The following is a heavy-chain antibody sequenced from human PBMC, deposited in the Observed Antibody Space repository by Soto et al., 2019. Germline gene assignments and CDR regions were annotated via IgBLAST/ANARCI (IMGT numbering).Heavy chain of an antibody. Sequence: GASVKVSCKASGYTFTSYGISWVRQAPGQGLEWMGWISAYNGNTNYAQKLQGRVTMTTDISTSAAYMELRSLRSDDTAVYYCARDLGVSPSWLEVLFDPWGQGTLVTVSS. CDR1: GYTFTSYG. D-gene: IGHD2-21*01. J-gene: IGHJ5*02. V-gene: IGHV1-18*01. CDR2: ISAYNGNT. CDR3: ARDLGVSPSWLEVLFDP.